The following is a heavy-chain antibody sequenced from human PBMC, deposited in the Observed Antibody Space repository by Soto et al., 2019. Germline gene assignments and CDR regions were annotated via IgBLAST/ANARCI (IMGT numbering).Heavy chain of an antibody. Sequence: SETLSLTCTVSGGSVSSGSYYWSWIRQPPGKGLEWIGYIYYSGRTNYNPSLKSRVTISVYTSKNQFSLKLSSVTAADTAVYYCAGLVVADRKIDYWGQGTLVTVSS. CDR1: GGSVSSGSYY. CDR3: AGLVVADRKIDY. J-gene: IGHJ4*02. CDR2: IYYSGRT. D-gene: IGHD2-15*01. V-gene: IGHV4-61*01.